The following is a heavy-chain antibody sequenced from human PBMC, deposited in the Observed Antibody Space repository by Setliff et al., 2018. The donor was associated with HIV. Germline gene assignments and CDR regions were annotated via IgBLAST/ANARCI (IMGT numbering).Heavy chain of an antibody. V-gene: IGHV4-59*01. Sequence: KASETLSLTCTASGGSISSYYWSWIRQPPGKGLEWIGFVFYSGDTSYNPSLKRRVTISVDTSKNQTSLKLRSVTAADTAVYYCARGWLQFGWFDPWGRGTLVTVS. CDR3: ARGWLQFGWFDP. CDR1: GGSISSYY. CDR2: VFYSGDT. D-gene: IGHD5-12*01. J-gene: IGHJ5*02.